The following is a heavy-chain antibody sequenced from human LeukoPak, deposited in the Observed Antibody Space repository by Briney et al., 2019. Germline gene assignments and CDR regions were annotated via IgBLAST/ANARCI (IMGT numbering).Heavy chain of an antibody. Sequence: ASVKVSCKASGYTFTGYYMHWVRQAPGQGLEWMGRIKPNSGGTNYAQKFQGRVTMHSDTSISTAYLELSRLRSDDTAVYYCARGEYSNYPKFVYWGQGTLVTVSS. CDR3: ARGEYSNYPKFVY. V-gene: IGHV1-2*06. J-gene: IGHJ4*02. CDR2: IKPNSGGT. CDR1: GYTFTGYY. D-gene: IGHD4-11*01.